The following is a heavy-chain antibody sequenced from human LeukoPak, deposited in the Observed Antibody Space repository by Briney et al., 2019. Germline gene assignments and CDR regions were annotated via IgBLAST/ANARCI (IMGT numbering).Heavy chain of an antibody. J-gene: IGHJ1*01. CDR2: IYHSGST. V-gene: IGHV4-59*01. CDR1: GGSISTYY. CDR3: ARGGAARLHFQN. Sequence: SETLSLTCTVSGGSISTYYWNWIRQPPGKGLEWIGYIYHSGSTNYNPSLQSRVTISVDTSKNQFSLNLNSVTAADTAVYYCARGGAARLHFQNRSQGTLVTVSS. D-gene: IGHD6-6*01.